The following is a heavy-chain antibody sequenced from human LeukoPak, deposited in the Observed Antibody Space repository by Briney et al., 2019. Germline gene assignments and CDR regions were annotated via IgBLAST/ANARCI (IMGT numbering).Heavy chain of an antibody. J-gene: IGHJ6*04. D-gene: IGHD3-10*01. CDR1: GYTFTSYG. CDR2: ISAYNGNT. V-gene: IGHV1-18*01. Sequence: VASVKVSCKASGYTFTSYGISWVRQAPGQGLEWMGWISAYNGNTNYAQKLQGRVTMTTDTSTSTAYMELRSLRSDDTAVYYCARSGTLLWFGESYYGMDVWGKGTTVTVSS. CDR3: ARSGTLLWFGESYYGMDV.